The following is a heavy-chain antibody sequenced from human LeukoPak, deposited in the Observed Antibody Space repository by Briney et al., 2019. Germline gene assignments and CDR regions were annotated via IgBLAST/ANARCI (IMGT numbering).Heavy chain of an antibody. J-gene: IGHJ4*02. V-gene: IGHV3-30*18. CDR3: AKEGHGSSLDY. Sequence: PGGSLRLSCAASGFTFSSYGMHWVRQAPGKGLEWVAVISYDGSNKYYADSVKGRFTISRDNSKNTLYLQMNSLRAEDMAVYYCAKEGHGSSLDYWGQGTLVTVSS. CDR2: ISYDGSNK. CDR1: GFTFSSYG. D-gene: IGHD6-13*01.